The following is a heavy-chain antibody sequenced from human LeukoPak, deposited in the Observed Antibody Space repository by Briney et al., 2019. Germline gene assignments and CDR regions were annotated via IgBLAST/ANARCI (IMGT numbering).Heavy chain of an antibody. CDR2: INHSGST. CDR3: ARELTGFDY. J-gene: IGHJ4*02. V-gene: IGHV4-34*01. Sequence: SETLSLTCAVYGGSFSGYYWSWIRQPPGKGLEWIGEINHSGSTNYNPSVKSRVTISVDKSKNQFSLKLSSVTAADTAVYYCARELTGFDYWGQGTLVTVSS. CDR1: GGSFSGYY. D-gene: IGHD2-8*02.